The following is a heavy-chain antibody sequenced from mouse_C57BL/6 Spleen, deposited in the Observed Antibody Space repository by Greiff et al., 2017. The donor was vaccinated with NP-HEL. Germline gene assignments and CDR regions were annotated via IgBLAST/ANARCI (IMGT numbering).Heavy chain of an antibody. D-gene: IGHD2-4*01. CDR3: ASHCYEYDLRAMDY. V-gene: IGHV1-72*01. J-gene: IGHJ4*01. Sequence: QVQLQQPGAELVKPGASVKLSCKASGYTFTSYWMPWVKQRPGRGLEWIGRIDPNSGGTKYTEKFKSKATLTLDKPSSKAYMQLSSLTSEVSAVYYCASHCYEYDLRAMDYWGQGTSVTVSS. CDR1: GYTFTSYW. CDR2: IDPNSGGT.